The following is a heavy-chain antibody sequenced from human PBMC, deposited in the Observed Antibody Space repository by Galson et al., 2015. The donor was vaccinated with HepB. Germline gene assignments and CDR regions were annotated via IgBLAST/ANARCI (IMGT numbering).Heavy chain of an antibody. CDR2: ISYDGSNK. D-gene: IGHD6-19*01. V-gene: IGHV3-30*18. CDR1: GFTFSSYG. CDR3: AKDDWQWLVPGSHGCAFDI. Sequence: SLRLSCAASGFTFSSYGMHWVRQAPGKGLEWVAVISYDGSNKYYADSVKGRFTISRDNSKNTLYLQMNSLRAEDTAVYYCAKDDWQWLVPGSHGCAFDIWGQGTMVTVSS. J-gene: IGHJ3*02.